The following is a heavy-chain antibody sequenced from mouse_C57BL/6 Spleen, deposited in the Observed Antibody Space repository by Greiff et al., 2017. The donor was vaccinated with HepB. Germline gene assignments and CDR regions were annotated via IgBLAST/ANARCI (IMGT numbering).Heavy chain of an antibody. D-gene: IGHD1-1*01. CDR1: GYTFTSYW. V-gene: IGHV1-69*01. CDR3: ARYYYGSSYHPYFDV. CDR2: IDPSDSYT. Sequence: QVQLQQPGAELVMPGASVKLSCKASGYTFTSYWMHWVKQRPGQGLEWIGEIDPSDSYTNYNQKFKGKSTLTVDKSSSTAYMQLSSLTSEDSAVYYCARYYYGSSYHPYFDVWGTGTTVTVSS. J-gene: IGHJ1*03.